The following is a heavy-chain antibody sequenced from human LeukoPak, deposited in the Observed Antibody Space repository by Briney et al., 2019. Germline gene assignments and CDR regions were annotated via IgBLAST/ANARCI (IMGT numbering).Heavy chain of an antibody. CDR2: ISYDGSNK. CDR1: GFTFSSYA. D-gene: IGHD3-10*01. J-gene: IGHJ4*02. CDR3: ARGALYMYYFDY. Sequence: GGSLRLSCAASGFTFSSYAMHWVRQAPGKGLEWVAVISYDGSNKYYADSVKGRFTISRDNAKNTVYLQMNSLRVEDTAVYYCARGALYMYYFDYWGQGTLVTVSS. V-gene: IGHV3-30-3*01.